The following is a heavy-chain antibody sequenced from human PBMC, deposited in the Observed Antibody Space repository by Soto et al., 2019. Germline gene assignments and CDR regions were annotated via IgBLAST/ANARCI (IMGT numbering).Heavy chain of an antibody. CDR1: GGSISSGGYS. CDR3: ATAPGPY. V-gene: IGHV4-30-2*01. CDR2: IYHSGST. Sequence: LSLTCTVSGGSISSGGYSWSWIRQPPGKGLEWIGYIYHSGSTYYNPSLKSRVTISVDRSKNQFPLKLTSVTAADTAMYYCATAPGPYWGQGTLVTVSS. J-gene: IGHJ4*02.